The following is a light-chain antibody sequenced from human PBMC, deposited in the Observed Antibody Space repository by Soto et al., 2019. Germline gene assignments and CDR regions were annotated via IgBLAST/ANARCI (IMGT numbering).Light chain of an antibody. CDR3: AAWDDSLNGVV. CDR1: SSNIGSKT. CDR2: SNN. J-gene: IGLJ2*01. V-gene: IGLV1-44*01. Sequence: QSVLTQPPSASGTPGQRVTISCSGSSSNIGSKTVNWYQQLPGTAPKLLIYSNNQRPSGVPDRFSGSKSGTSASLAISGLQYEDEADYYCAAWDDSLNGVVFGRGTKLTVL.